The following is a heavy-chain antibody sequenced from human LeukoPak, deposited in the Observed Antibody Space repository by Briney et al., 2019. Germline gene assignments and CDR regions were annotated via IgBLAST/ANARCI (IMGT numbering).Heavy chain of an antibody. CDR1: GFTVSTNY. V-gene: IGHV3-7*01. CDR3: ASDPFEH. CDR2: MTRGGSEK. J-gene: IGHJ5*02. Sequence: GGSLRLSCAASGFTVSTNYMSWVRQAPGKGLEWVATMTRGGSEKFYVDSVKGRFTISGDNAKNSLYLQMNSLRAEDTAVYYCASDPFEHWGQGTLVTVSS.